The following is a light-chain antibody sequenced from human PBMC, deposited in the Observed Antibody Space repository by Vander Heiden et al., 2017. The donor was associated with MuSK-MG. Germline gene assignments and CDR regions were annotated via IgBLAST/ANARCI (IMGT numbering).Light chain of an antibody. CDR3: SSRDSSGDHVR. CDR2: SKS. CDR1: SPRSHH. Sequence: SSELTQDPAVSVALRQTVRISCQGASPRSHHASWYQQKPGPAPVLVIYSKSSRPSGIPDRFSGSSSGNTASLTITGAQAEDEADYYCSSRDSSGDHVRFGGGTKLTVL. V-gene: IGLV3-19*01. J-gene: IGLJ2*01.